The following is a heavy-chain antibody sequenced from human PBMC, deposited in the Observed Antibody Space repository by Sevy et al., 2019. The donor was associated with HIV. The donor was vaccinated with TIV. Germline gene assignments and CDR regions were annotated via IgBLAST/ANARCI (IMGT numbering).Heavy chain of an antibody. J-gene: IGHJ6*02. V-gene: IGHV1-2*02. CDR2: INPNSGGT. Sequence: ASVKVSCKASGYTFTGYYMHWVRQAPGQGLEWMGWINPNSGGTNYAQKFQGRVTMTRDTSISTAYMELSRLRSDDTAVYYCARDQSELDLEWLQYYYYYGMDVWGQGTTVTVSS. CDR3: ARDQSELDLEWLQYYYYYGMDV. D-gene: IGHD3-3*01. CDR1: GYTFTGYY.